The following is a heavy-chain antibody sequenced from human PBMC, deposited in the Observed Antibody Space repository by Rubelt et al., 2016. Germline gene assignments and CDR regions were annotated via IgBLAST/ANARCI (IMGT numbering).Heavy chain of an antibody. V-gene: IGHV3-48*04. CDR2: ISGSSGST. Sequence: DSRGGLVQPGGSLRLSCAASELTSLTPSGFWMHWVRQAPGMGLEWVSHISGSSGSTYYADSVKGRFTISRDNTRNSLFLQMNSLRADDTAIYYCARDGSEWSRDYWGQGTLVTVSS. J-gene: IGHJ4*02. CDR3: ARDGSEWSRDY. CDR1: ELTSLTPSGFW. D-gene: IGHD3-3*01.